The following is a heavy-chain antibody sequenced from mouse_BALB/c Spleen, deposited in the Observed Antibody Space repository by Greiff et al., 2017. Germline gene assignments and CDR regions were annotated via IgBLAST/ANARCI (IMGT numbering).Heavy chain of an antibody. J-gene: IGHJ4*01. CDR2: IWSGGST. CDR1: GFSLTSYG. CDR3: ARIYYDYTYAMDY. D-gene: IGHD2-4*01. Sequence: VMLVESGPGLVQPSQSLSITCTVSGFSLTSYGVHWVRQSPGKGLEWLGVIWSGGSTDYNAAFITSLSISKDNAKSQVFFKMNSLQANDTAIYYCARIYYDYTYAMDYWGQGTSVTVSS. V-gene: IGHV2-2*02.